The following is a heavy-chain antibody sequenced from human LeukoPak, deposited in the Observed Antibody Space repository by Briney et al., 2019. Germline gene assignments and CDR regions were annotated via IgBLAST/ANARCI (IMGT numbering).Heavy chain of an antibody. Sequence: ASETLSLTCAVSGGSISSSNWWSWVRQPPGKGLEWIGEIYHSGSTNYNPSLKSRVTISVDKSKNQFSLKLSSVTAADTAVYYCARGPNYYDSSGLPYWGQGTLVTVSS. CDR2: IYHSGST. CDR3: ARGPNYYDSSGLPY. D-gene: IGHD3-22*01. J-gene: IGHJ4*02. CDR1: GGSISSSNW. V-gene: IGHV4-4*02.